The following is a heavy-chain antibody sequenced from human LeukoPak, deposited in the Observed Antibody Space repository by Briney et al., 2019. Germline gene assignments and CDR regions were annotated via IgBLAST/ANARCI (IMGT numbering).Heavy chain of an antibody. CDR3: AKISWDSGGDREKY. D-gene: IGHD2-21*02. CDR2: ITYSGYTT. J-gene: IGHJ4*02. Sequence: GGSLRLSCAASEITLYTYGMSWVRQAPGKGLEWVSAITYSGYTTYYADSVKGRFTFSRDSSRNTLYLQLSSLRTEDTAVYYCAKISWDSGGDREKYWGQGTLVTVSS. CDR1: EITLYTYG. V-gene: IGHV3-23*01.